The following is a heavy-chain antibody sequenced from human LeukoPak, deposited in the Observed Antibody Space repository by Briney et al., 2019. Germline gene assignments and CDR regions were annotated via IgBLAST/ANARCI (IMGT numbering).Heavy chain of an antibody. Sequence: ASVKVSCKPSGYTFTDYAINSVRQAPGQGLEYMGWVNTNTGNPTYAQGFTGRFVFSSDSSVSTAYLQITSLKADDSAIYFCASCNDSSGYFAYWGQGTLVTVSS. CDR2: VNTNTGNP. CDR1: GYTFTDYA. CDR3: ASCNDSSGYFAY. V-gene: IGHV7-4-1*02. D-gene: IGHD3-22*01. J-gene: IGHJ4*02.